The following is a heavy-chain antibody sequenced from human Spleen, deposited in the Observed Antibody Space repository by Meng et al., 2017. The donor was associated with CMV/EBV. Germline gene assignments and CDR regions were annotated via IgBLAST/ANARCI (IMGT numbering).Heavy chain of an antibody. CDR2: IYQSGST. J-gene: IGHJ4*02. CDR1: GGSVSSSNW. Sequence: SETLSLTCAVSGGSVSSSNWWSWVRQPPGKGLEWIGEIYQSGSTNYNPSLKSRVTISLDKSKNQFSLKLNSVTAADTAVYYCTSETTANFAYWGQGTLVTAPQ. D-gene: IGHD1-1*01. V-gene: IGHV4-4*02. CDR3: TSETTANFAY.